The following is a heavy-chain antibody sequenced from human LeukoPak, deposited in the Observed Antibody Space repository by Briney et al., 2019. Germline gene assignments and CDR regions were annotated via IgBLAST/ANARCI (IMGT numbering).Heavy chain of an antibody. J-gene: IGHJ4*02. D-gene: IGHD3-22*01. V-gene: IGHV3-15*01. CDR1: GVTFSNAW. CDR3: AKDIGIAMIVLRFYFDH. Sequence: GGSLRLSCAASGVTFSNAWMSWVRQAPGEGLEWVGRIKSKSDGGTTDYAAPVKGRFTFSRDDSRNTLYLQMNSLRAEDTAVYYCAKDIGIAMIVLRFYFDHWDQGTLVTVSS. CDR2: IKSKSDGGTT.